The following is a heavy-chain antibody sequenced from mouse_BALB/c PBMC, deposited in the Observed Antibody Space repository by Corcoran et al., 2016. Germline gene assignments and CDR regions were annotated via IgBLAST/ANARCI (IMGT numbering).Heavy chain of an antibody. CDR3: ARQLGPSFDY. V-gene: IGHV1-85*01. D-gene: IGHD3-1*01. Sequence: QVQLQQSGAELVKPGASVKLSCKASGYTFTSYDINWVRQRPEQGLDWIGWIFPGDGSTKYNEKFKGKATLTTDKSSSTAYMQLSRLTSEDSAVYFCARQLGPSFDYWGQGTTLTVSS. J-gene: IGHJ2*01. CDR2: IFPGDGST. CDR1: GYTFTSYD.